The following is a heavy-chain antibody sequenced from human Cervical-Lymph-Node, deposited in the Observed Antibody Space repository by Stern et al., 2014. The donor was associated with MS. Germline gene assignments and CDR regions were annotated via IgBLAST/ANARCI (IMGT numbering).Heavy chain of an antibody. J-gene: IGHJ3*02. CDR1: GFSLSSNGMG. D-gene: IGHD2-2*02. CDR2: IYWDDAK. V-gene: IGHV2-5*02. Sequence: QITLKESGPTLVKPTQTFTLTCGFSGFSLSSNGMGVGWFRQPPGKALEWLALIYWDDAKLYNPSLKSRLTITKDTAVSENQVVLTVTNMDPLDTATYYCAHRRAIRADAFDIWGQGTVVAVSS. CDR3: AHRRAIRADAFDI.